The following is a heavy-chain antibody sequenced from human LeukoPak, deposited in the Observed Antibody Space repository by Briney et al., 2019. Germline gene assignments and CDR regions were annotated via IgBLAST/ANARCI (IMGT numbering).Heavy chain of an antibody. D-gene: IGHD3-16*01. CDR2: IYPGDSDT. CDR3: ARRGLWANHDAFDI. V-gene: IGHV5-51*01. Sequence: GESLKISCKGSGYRFTSYWIAWVRQKPGKGLEWMGIIYPGDSDTRYSPSFQGQVTISADKSISTAYLQWSSLKASDTAMYYCARRGLWANHDAFDIWGQGTMVTVSS. CDR1: GYRFTSYW. J-gene: IGHJ3*02.